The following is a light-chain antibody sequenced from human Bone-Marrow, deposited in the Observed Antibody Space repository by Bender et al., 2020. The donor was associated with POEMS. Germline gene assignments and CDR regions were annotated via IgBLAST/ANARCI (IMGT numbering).Light chain of an antibody. Sequence: QSGMTQPASVSGSPGQSITISCTGTSADIGNSNLVSWYQHLPGKVPQVILFDVAKRPSGVSNRFSGSKSGNTASLTISGLQTEDEADYYCQSYDTSSVVFGGGTKLTVL. J-gene: IGLJ2*01. V-gene: IGLV2-23*02. CDR3: QSYDTSSVV. CDR2: DVA. CDR1: SADIGNSNL.